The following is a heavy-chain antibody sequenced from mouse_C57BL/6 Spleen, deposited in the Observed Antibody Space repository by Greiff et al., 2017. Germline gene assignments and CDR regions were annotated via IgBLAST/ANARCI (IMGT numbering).Heavy chain of an antibody. CDR1: GFNIKDYY. J-gene: IGHJ4*01. V-gene: IGHV14-2*01. Sequence: VQLQQSGAELVKPGASVKLSCTASGFNIKDYYMHWVKQRTEQGLEWIGRIDPEDGETKYAPKFQGKATITADTSSNTAYLQLSSLTSEDTAVYYYARGFYDGYYRGSYYAMDYWGQGTSVTVSS. CDR2: IDPEDGET. D-gene: IGHD2-3*01. CDR3: ARGFYDGYYRGSYYAMDY.